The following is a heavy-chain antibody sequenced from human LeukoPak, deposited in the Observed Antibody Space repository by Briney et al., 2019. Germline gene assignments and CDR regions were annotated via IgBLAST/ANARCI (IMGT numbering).Heavy chain of an antibody. J-gene: IGHJ4*02. V-gene: IGHV3-11*01. Sequence: GGSLRLSCAASGFTFSDYYMSWIRQAPGKGLEWVSYISSSGSTIYYADSVKGRFTISRDNAKNSLYLQMNSLRAEDTAVYYCARVIVRFLTMIVVVRAYYFDYWGQGTLVTVSS. CDR2: ISSSGSTI. D-gene: IGHD3-22*01. CDR3: ARVIVRFLTMIVVVRAYYFDY. CDR1: GFTFSDYY.